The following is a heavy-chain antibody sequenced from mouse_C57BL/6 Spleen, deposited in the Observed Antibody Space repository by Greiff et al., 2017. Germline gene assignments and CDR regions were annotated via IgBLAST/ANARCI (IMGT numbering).Heavy chain of an antibody. Sequence: VQLQQSGAELVRPGASVTLSCKASGYTFTDYEMHWVKQTPVHGLEWIGAIDPETGGTAYNQKFKGKAILTADKSSSTAYMELRSLTSEDSAVYYCTREGGITTVPWFAYWGQGTLVTVSA. CDR2: IDPETGGT. J-gene: IGHJ3*01. V-gene: IGHV1-15*01. CDR1: GYTFTDYE. CDR3: TREGGITTVPWFAY. D-gene: IGHD1-1*01.